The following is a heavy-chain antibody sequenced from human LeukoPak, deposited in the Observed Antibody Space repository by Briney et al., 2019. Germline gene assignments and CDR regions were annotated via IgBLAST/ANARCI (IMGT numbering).Heavy chain of an antibody. Sequence: TSVKVSCKASGYTFTGYYMHWVRQAPGQGLEWMGWINPNSGGTNYAQKFQGRVTMTRDTSISTAYMELSSLRSDDTTVYYCARRRVYDILTSYAFDIWGQGTMVTVSS. CDR2: INPNSGGT. J-gene: IGHJ3*02. V-gene: IGHV1-2*02. D-gene: IGHD3-9*01. CDR1: GYTFTGYY. CDR3: ARRRVYDILTSYAFDI.